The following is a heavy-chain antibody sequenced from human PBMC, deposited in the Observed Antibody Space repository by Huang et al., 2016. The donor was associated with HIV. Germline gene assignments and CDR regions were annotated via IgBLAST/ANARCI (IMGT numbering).Heavy chain of an antibody. CDR3: AKVTLGFDY. D-gene: IGHD2-15*01. CDR1: GFTFSSYG. Sequence: QVQLVESGGGVVQPGGSLRLSCATSGFTFSSYGMHWVRQAPGLGLEWVAVIQYDGTKKYYADSVKGRFNISRDKSKNMLHLQMNNLRVEDTAAYFCAKVTLGFDYWGQGTWVTVSS. CDR2: IQYDGTKK. J-gene: IGHJ4*02. V-gene: IGHV3-30*02.